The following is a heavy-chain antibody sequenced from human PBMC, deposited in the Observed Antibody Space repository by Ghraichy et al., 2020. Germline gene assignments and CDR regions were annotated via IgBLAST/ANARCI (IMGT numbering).Heavy chain of an antibody. J-gene: IGHJ4*02. CDR3: ARIGSNHNFDY. Sequence: VKVSCKASGYTFTAYYMHWVRLAPGQGLEWMGRINPNSGGTNSAQKFQDRVTMTRDASISTAYMELRRLRSDDTAVYYCARIGSNHNFDYWGQGTLVTVSS. D-gene: IGHD4-23*01. CDR2: INPNSGGT. CDR1: GYTFTAYY. V-gene: IGHV1-2*06.